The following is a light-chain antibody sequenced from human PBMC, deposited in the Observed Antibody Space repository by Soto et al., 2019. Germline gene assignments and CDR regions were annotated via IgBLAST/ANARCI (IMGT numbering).Light chain of an antibody. CDR2: KAS. CDR3: QQYNDYSWT. V-gene: IGKV1-5*03. Sequence: DIQMTQSPSTLSASVGDRVTITCRASQSVSSWLAWFQQKPGKAPKLLIYKASSLQSGVSSRFSGGGSGTEFTLTISSLQPDDFATYYCQQYNDYSWTFGQGTKVDIK. J-gene: IGKJ1*01. CDR1: QSVSSW.